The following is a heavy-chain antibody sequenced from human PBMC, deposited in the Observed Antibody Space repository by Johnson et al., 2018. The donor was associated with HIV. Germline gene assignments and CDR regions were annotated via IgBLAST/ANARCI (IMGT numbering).Heavy chain of an antibody. CDR1: GFTFSSYA. CDR2: ISYDGTDK. Sequence: QEQLVESGGGVVQPGRSLRLSCAASGFTFSSYAMHWVRQAPGKGLEWVAVISYDGTDKYYADSVKGRFSISRDNSKNTLYLQMNSLRAADTAVYYCARPGIVILPAGVFDIWGPGTMVTVSS. V-gene: IGHV3-30*04. D-gene: IGHD2-2*01. J-gene: IGHJ3*02. CDR3: ARPGIVILPAGVFDI.